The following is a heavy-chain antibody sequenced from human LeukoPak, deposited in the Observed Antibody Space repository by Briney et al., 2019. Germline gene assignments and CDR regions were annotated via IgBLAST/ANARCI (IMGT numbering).Heavy chain of an antibody. V-gene: IGHV3-30*01. Sequence: LPGRSLRLSCAASGFTFSNYAMHWVRQAPGKGPEWVALISYDGNNKFYADSVKGRFTISRDNSRNTLYLQMNSLRGEDAAVYSCARGGIPTGPYYYFYYMDVWGKGTAVTVSS. CDR3: ARGGIPTGPYYYFYYMDV. J-gene: IGHJ6*03. CDR2: ISYDGNNK. CDR1: GFTFSNYA. D-gene: IGHD3-10*01.